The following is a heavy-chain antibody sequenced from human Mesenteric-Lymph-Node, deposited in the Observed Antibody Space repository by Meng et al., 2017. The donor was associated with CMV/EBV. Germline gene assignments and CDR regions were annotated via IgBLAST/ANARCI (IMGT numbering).Heavy chain of an antibody. Sequence: SETLSLTCNVSGGSISGSSYYWGWIRQPPGKGLEWIGSIYYSGSTYYNPSLKSRVTISVDTSKNQFSLKLSSVTAADTAVYYCARDGANYSSGFSDAFDIWGQGTMVTVSS. V-gene: IGHV4-39*07. CDR1: GGSISGSSYY. J-gene: IGHJ3*02. CDR3: ARDGANYSSGFSDAFDI. D-gene: IGHD6-19*01. CDR2: IYYSGST.